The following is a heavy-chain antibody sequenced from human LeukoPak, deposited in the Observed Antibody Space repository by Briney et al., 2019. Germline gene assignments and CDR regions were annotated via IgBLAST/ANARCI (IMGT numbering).Heavy chain of an antibody. Sequence: SETLSLTCAVYGGSFSGYYWSWIRQPPGKGLEWIGEINHSGSTNYNPSLKSRVTISVDTSKNQFSLKLSSVTAADTVVYYCASLMTTVTTSGDYRGQGTLVTVSS. CDR1: GGSFSGYY. D-gene: IGHD4-17*01. J-gene: IGHJ4*02. CDR3: ASLMTTVTTSGDY. V-gene: IGHV4-34*01. CDR2: INHSGST.